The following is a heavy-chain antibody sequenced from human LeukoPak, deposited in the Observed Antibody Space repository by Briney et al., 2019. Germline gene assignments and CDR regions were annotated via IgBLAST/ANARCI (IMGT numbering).Heavy chain of an antibody. J-gene: IGHJ4*02. CDR3: ARDLWIYYGSESYYKPNDY. CDR1: GYTFTSYG. D-gene: IGHD3-10*01. CDR2: ISAYNGNT. Sequence: ASVKVSCKASGYTFTSYGISWVRQAPGQGLEWMGWISAYNGNTNYAQKLQGRVTMTTDTSTSTAYMELRSLRSDGTAVYYCARDLWIYYGSESYYKPNDYWGQGTLVTVSS. V-gene: IGHV1-18*01.